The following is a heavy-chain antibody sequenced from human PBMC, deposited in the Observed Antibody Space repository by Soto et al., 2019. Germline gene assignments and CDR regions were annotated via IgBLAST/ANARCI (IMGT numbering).Heavy chain of an antibody. V-gene: IGHV4-30-4*01. CDR3: ARASYDSSTYYLDY. D-gene: IGHD3-22*01. Sequence: QVQLQESGPGLVKPSQTLSLTCTVSGASISSGDYYWTWIRQPPVKGLEWIGSIYYSGNTYYNPSLKSRVTISVDPSNNQFSLKLSSVTAADTAVYYCARASYDSSTYYLDYWGQGTLVTVSS. J-gene: IGHJ4*02. CDR1: GASISSGDYY. CDR2: IYYSGNT.